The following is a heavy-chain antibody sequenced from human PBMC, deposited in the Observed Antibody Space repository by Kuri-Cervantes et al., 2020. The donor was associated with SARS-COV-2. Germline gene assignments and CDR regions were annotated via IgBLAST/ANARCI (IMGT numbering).Heavy chain of an antibody. V-gene: IGHV4-38-2*02. D-gene: IGHD5/OR15-5a*01. J-gene: IGHJ3*02. CDR2: MYHSGST. CDR1: GYSISSGYY. Sequence: GSLRLSCAVSGYSISSGYYWGWIRQSPGKGLEWIGSMYHSGSTTYNPFLKSRVTISVDTSKNQFSLMLTSVTAADTAVYYCAKDLNPKNLSRDDAFDIWGQGTMVTVSS. CDR3: AKDLNPKNLSRDDAFDI.